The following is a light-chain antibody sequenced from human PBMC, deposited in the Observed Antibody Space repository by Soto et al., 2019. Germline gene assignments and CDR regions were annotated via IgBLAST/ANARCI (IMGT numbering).Light chain of an antibody. J-gene: IGKJ1*01. Sequence: DIQLTQSPSSLSASVGDTVTLTCLASQTVSRYLNWYQQKSGTAPKLLIYAASTLHTGVPSRFSGRGSGTDFTLTINNLQREDFADYFCQQTYSNLWTFGQGTKVDIK. CDR3: QQTYSNLWT. V-gene: IGKV1-39*01. CDR1: QTVSRY. CDR2: AAS.